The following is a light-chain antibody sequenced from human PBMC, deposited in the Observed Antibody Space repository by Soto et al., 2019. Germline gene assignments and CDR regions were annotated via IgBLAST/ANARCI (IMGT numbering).Light chain of an antibody. CDR3: QQYDNPFT. Sequence: DIQMTQSPSSLSASVGDRVTITCQANQDISNYLNWYQQKPGKAPKLLIYDASNLETGVTSRFSGSGSGTDFTFTISSLQPEDIATYYCQQYDNPFTFGPGTKVDIK. CDR1: QDISNY. V-gene: IGKV1-33*01. J-gene: IGKJ3*01. CDR2: DAS.